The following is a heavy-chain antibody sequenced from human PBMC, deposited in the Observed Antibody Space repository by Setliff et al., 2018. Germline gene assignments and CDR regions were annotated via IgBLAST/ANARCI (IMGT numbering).Heavy chain of an antibody. D-gene: IGHD3-10*01. CDR2: IYYTGST. Sequence: SETLSLTCTVSIGSIRSYYWSWIRQSPGKGLEWIGYIYYTGSTNYNPSLKSRVTMSVDTSKNQFSLKVSSVTAADTAVYYCAGEPNNGYYGDFHYWGQGTLVTVSS. V-gene: IGHV4-59*01. CDR3: AGEPNNGYYGDFHY. J-gene: IGHJ4*02. CDR1: IGSIRSYY.